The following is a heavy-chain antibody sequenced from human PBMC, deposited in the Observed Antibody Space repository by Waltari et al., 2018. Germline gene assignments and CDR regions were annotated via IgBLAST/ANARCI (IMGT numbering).Heavy chain of an antibody. Sequence: QVQLQESGPGLVKPSQTLFLTCTVSGGSISDGGYFWSWIRQLPGKGLEWMGYIYYSGGTYYNPSLKSRVTMSVDKSKNQFSLKLSAVTAPDTAIYYCARDRYYGSGSTWFDPWGQGTLVTVSS. CDR1: GGSISDGGYF. CDR2: IYYSGGT. J-gene: IGHJ5*02. V-gene: IGHV4-31*03. CDR3: ARDRYYGSGSTWFDP. D-gene: IGHD3-10*01.